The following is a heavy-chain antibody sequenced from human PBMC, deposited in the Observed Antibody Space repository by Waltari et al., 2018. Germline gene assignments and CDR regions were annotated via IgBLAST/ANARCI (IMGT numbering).Heavy chain of an antibody. D-gene: IGHD6-6*01. J-gene: IGHJ4*02. CDR3: AKDAARGFDY. CDR1: GFTFSSYA. CDR2: IYSGGST. V-gene: IGHV3-23*03. Sequence: EVQLLESGGGLVQPGGSLRLSCAASGFTFSSYAMSWVRQAPGKGLEWVSFIYSGGSTYYADSVKGRFTISRDNSKNTLYLQMNSLRAEDTAVYYCAKDAARGFDYWGQGTLVTVSS.